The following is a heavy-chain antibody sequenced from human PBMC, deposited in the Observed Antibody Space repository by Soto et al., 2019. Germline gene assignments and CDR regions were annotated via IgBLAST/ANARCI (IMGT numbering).Heavy chain of an antibody. Sequence: ASVKVSCKASGYTFTSYGISWVRQAPGQGLEWMGWISAYNGNTNYAQKLQGRVTMTTDTSTSTAYMELRSLRSDDTAVYYCARHASRLITVTGGDYWGQGTLVTVSS. CDR3: ARHASRLITVTGGDY. D-gene: IGHD6-19*01. V-gene: IGHV1-18*04. CDR1: GYTFTSYG. CDR2: ISAYNGNT. J-gene: IGHJ4*02.